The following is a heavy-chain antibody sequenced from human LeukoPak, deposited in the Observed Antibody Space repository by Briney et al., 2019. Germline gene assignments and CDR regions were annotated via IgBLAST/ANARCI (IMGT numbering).Heavy chain of an antibody. D-gene: IGHD3-3*01. CDR3: ARDLQYYDFWSGYSPDYYMDV. CDR2: ISAYNGNT. V-gene: IGHV1-18*01. CDR1: GYTFTSYG. J-gene: IGHJ6*03. Sequence: ASVKVSCKASGYTFTSYGISWVGQAPGQGLEWMGWISAYNGNTNYAQNLQGRVTMTTDTSTSTAYMELRSLRSDDTAVYYCARDLQYYDFWSGYSPDYYMDVWGKGTTVTVSS.